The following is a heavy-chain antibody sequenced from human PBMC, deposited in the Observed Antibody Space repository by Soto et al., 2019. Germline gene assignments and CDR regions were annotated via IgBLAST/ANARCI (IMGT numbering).Heavy chain of an antibody. D-gene: IGHD3-3*01. CDR3: GRVGFFGCGYYTFRGNKKNWFAP. V-gene: IGHV4-39*01. CDR2: IYYSGST. Sequence: SETLSLTCTVSGGSISSSSYYWGWIRQPPGKGLEWIGSIYYSGSTYYNPSLKSRVTISVDTSKNQFSLKLSSVTAADTAVYYGGRVGFFGCGYYTFRGNKKNWFAPGGQGTWVTVPS. J-gene: IGHJ5*02. CDR1: GGSISSSSYY.